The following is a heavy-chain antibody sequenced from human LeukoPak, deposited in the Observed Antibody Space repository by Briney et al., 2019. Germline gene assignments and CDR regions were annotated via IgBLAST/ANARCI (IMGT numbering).Heavy chain of an antibody. CDR3: AKLAVAGGGVMDY. Sequence: GRFTISRDNSKNTLYLQMNSLRAEGTAVYYCAKLAVAGGGVMDYWGQGTLVTVSS. D-gene: IGHD6-19*01. V-gene: IGHV3-30*05. J-gene: IGHJ4*02.